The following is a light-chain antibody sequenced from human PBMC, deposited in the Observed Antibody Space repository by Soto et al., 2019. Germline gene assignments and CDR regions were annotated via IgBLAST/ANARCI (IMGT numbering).Light chain of an antibody. CDR3: CSYAGSSSFRVL. CDR1: SSDVGGYNY. V-gene: IGLV2-8*01. CDR2: EVR. Sequence: QSALTQPPSASGSPGQSVTISCTGTSSDVGGYNYVSWYQQHPGKAPKLIIYEVRERPSGVPDRFSGSKSGNTASLTVSGLQAADEAEYYCCCCSYAGSSSFRVLFGGGTQLTVL. J-gene: IGLJ2*01.